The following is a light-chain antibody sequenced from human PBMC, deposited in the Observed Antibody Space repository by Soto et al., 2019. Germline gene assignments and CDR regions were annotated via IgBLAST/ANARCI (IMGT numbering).Light chain of an antibody. Sequence: DIQMTQSPSSLSASVGDIVTITCRASQSISSYLNWYQQKPGKAPKLLIYAAPSLQSGVPSRFSGSGSGTDFTLTISSLQPEDFATYYCQQSYSTLKTFGQGTKVDIK. CDR2: AAP. V-gene: IGKV1-39*01. CDR3: QQSYSTLKT. CDR1: QSISSY. J-gene: IGKJ1*01.